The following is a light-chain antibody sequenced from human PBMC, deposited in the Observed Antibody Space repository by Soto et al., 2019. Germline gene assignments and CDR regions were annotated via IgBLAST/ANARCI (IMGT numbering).Light chain of an antibody. CDR2: EGS. Sequence: QSVLTQPASVSGSPGQSITISCTGTSSDVESYNVVSWYQQHPGKAPKLMIYEGSKRSSGVSNRFSGSKSGNTASLTIFGLQAEDEADYYCCSNAGSSTSNWVFGGGTKLTVL. CDR1: SSDVESYNV. CDR3: CSNAGSSTSNWV. V-gene: IGLV2-23*01. J-gene: IGLJ3*02.